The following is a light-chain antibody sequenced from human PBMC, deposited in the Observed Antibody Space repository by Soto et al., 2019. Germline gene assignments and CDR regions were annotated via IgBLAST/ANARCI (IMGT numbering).Light chain of an antibody. V-gene: IGKV3-20*01. CDR2: GAS. CDR3: QQYGGSTYT. CDR1: QSVSSNH. Sequence: EIVLTQSPGSLSLSPRERATLSCRASQSVSSNHLAWYQQKPGQAPRLLIYGASRRAAGIPDRFSGSGSGTDCTLTISRLEPEDFAVYYCQQYGGSTYTFGQGTKVEIK. J-gene: IGKJ2*01.